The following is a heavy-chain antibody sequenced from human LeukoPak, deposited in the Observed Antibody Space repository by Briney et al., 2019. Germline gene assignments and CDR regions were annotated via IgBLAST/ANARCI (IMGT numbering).Heavy chain of an antibody. J-gene: IGHJ6*03. CDR3: ARANLAGYYYYYMDV. V-gene: IGHV1-69*13. Sequence: SVKVSCKASGGTFSSYAISWVRQAPGQGLDWMGGIIPIFGTANYAQKFQGRVTITADESTSTAYMELSSLRSEDTAVYYCARANLAGYYYYYMDVWGKGTTVTVSS. CDR1: GGTFSSYA. CDR2: IIPIFGTA.